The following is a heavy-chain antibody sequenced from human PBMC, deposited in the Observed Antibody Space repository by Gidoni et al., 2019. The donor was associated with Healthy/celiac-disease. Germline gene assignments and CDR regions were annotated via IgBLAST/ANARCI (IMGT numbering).Heavy chain of an antibody. CDR1: GGSISSSSYY. CDR2: IYYSGST. V-gene: IGHV4-39*01. CDR3: ASGPDGVWGSYPASPQNS. J-gene: IGHJ4*02. D-gene: IGHD3-16*02. Sequence: QLQLQASGPGLVKPSETLSLTCTVSGGSISSSSYYWGWIRQPPGKGLEWIGSIYYSGSTYHNPSLKSRVTISVDTSKNQFSLKLSSVTAADTAVYYCASGPDGVWGSYPASPQNSWGQGTLVTVSS.